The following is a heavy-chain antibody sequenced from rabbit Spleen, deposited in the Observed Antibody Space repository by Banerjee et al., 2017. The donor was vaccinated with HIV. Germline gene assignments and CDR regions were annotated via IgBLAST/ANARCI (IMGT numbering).Heavy chain of an antibody. V-gene: IGHV1S45*01. CDR2: IHTRSGGSI. CDR3: VRDGDGTNIFWYFNF. D-gene: IGHD7-1*01. Sequence: QEQLVESGGGPVKPGGTLTLTCTASGFSFNSNYYMCWVRQAPGKGLEWIGCIHTRSGGSIYYATWAKGRFTISKTSPTTVTLQMTSLTAADTATYFCVRDGDGTNIFWYFNFWGPGTLVTVS. J-gene: IGHJ4*01. CDR1: GFSFNSNYY.